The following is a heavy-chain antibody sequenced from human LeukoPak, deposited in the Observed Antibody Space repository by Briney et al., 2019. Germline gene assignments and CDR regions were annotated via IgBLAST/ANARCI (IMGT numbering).Heavy chain of an antibody. CDR1: GFTFSDYY. D-gene: IGHD2-2*01. CDR3: ARAGSTNSWFDP. Sequence: GGSLRLSCAASGFTFSDYYMSWIRQAPGKGLEWVSSISSWSSFIYSADSVTGRFTISRDNAKNSLYLQMNSLRAEDTAVYYCARAGSTNSWFDPWGQGTLVIVSS. V-gene: IGHV3-11*04. J-gene: IGHJ5*02. CDR2: ISSWSSFI.